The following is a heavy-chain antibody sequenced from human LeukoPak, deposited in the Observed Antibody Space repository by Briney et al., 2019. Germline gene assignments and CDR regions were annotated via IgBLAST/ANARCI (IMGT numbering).Heavy chain of an antibody. CDR2: IYYSGST. D-gene: IGHD4-17*01. Sequence: SETLSLTCTVSGCSISSYYWSWIRQPPGKGLEWIGYIYYSGSTNYNPSLKSRVTISVDTSKNQFSLKLSSVTAADTAVYYCARTQFYGDFTFDYWGQGTLVTVSS. V-gene: IGHV4-59*01. CDR1: GCSISSYY. J-gene: IGHJ4*02. CDR3: ARTQFYGDFTFDY.